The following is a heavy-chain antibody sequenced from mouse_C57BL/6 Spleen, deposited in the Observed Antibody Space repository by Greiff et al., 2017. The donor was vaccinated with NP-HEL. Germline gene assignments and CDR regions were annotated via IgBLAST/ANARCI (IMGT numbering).Heavy chain of an antibody. CDR1: GYTFTSYW. J-gene: IGHJ4*01. CDR3: ARSMIPYYAMDY. CDR2: IDPSDSYT. D-gene: IGHD2-3*01. Sequence: QVQLQQPGAELVMPGASVKLSCKASGYTFTSYWMHWVKQRPGQGLEWIGEIDPSDSYTNYNQKFKGKSTLTVDKSSSTAYMQLSSLTSEDSAVYDGARSMIPYYAMDYWGQGTSVTVSS. V-gene: IGHV1-69*01.